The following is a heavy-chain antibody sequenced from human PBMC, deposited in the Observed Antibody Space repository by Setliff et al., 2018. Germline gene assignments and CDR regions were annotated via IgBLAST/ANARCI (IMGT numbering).Heavy chain of an antibody. J-gene: IGHJ5*02. V-gene: IGHV5-51*01. D-gene: IGHD3-22*01. CDR3: ARQGGGHYYDSSGYYR. CDR2: IYPGDSDT. Sequence: GESLKISCKGSGYSFTSYWIGWVRQMPGKGLEWMGIIYPGDSDTRYSPSFQGQVTISADKSISTAYLQWSSLKASDTAMYYCARQGGGHYYDSSGYYRWGQGTLVTVPS. CDR1: GYSFTSYW.